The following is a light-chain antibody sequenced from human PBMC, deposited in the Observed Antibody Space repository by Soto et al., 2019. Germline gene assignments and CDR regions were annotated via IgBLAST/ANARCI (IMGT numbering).Light chain of an antibody. CDR1: SSNIGNNY. Sequence: SVLTQPPSVSAVPGHNVTISSSGSSSNIGNNYVSWYQHLPGTAPKILIYDNNKRPSGIPDRFSGFKSGTSATLGITGLQTGDEADYYCGTWDTSLSVFYLFGTGTKVTVL. V-gene: IGLV1-51*01. J-gene: IGLJ1*01. CDR2: DNN. CDR3: GTWDTSLSVFYL.